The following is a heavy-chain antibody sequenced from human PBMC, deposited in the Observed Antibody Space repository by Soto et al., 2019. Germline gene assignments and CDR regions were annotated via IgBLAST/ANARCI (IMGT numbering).Heavy chain of an antibody. D-gene: IGHD1-1*01. J-gene: IGHJ6*02. CDR2: IRSSGDRT. Sequence: PGGSLRLSCAASGFTFSSYAMSWVRQAPGKGLEWVSVIRSSGDRTYYADYVKGRFTISRDNSKNTLYMQMNSLRAEDTAVYYCAKQQGPGTPYYYAMDVWGQGTTVTVSS. CDR3: AKQQGPGTPYYYAMDV. V-gene: IGHV3-23*01. CDR1: GFTFSSYA.